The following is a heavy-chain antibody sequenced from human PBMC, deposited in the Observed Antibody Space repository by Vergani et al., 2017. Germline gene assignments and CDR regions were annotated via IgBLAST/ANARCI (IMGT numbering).Heavy chain of an antibody. CDR2: INYSGRRF. J-gene: IGHJ6*02. V-gene: IGHV3-20*04. CDR1: GFDFSDYA. D-gene: IGHD3-10*01. Sequence: EGRLVESGGASRQPGESLRLSCISSGFDFSDYAMGWVRQVPGKGLQWVASINYSGRRFHYGDSVKGRFTISRDNAKNSLYLQMDSLRVEDTASYFCVRDSRTYTSGTDCMAVWGQGTTVTVSS. CDR3: VRDSRTYTSGTDCMAV.